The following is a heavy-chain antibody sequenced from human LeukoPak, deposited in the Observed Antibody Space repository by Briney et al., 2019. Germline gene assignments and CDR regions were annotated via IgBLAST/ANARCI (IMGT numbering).Heavy chain of an antibody. CDR3: ASGIVGATTADEIDY. D-gene: IGHD1-26*01. J-gene: IGHJ4*02. CDR2: IYSGGST. Sequence: GGSLRLSCAASGFTVSSNYMSWVRQAPGKGLEWVSVIYSGGSTYYADSVKGRFIISRDNSKNTLYLQMNSLRAEDTAVYYCASGIVGATTADEIDYWGQGTLVTVSS. V-gene: IGHV3-66*01. CDR1: GFTVSSNY.